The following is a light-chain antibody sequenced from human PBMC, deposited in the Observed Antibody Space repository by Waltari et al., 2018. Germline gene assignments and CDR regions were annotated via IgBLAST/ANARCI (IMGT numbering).Light chain of an antibody. CDR2: EVS. CDR3: CSYAGSYTLV. V-gene: IGLV2-11*01. Sequence: QSALTQPRSVSGSPGQSVTIPCTGTSSDVGGYNYVSWYQQPPGKAPKLMVYEVSKRPSGVPERFSGSKAGNTASLTISGLQAEDEADYYCCSYAGSYTLVFGGGTKLTVL. CDR1: SSDVGGYNY. J-gene: IGLJ3*02.